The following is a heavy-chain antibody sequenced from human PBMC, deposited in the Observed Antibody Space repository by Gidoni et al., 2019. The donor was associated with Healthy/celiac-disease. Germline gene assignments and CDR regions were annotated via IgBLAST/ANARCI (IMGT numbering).Heavy chain of an antibody. J-gene: IGHJ6*02. V-gene: IGHV3-21*01. CDR1: GFTFSSYS. CDR2: ISSSSSYI. D-gene: IGHD2-15*01. Sequence: EVQLVESGGGLVKPGGSLRPSCAASGFTFSSYSMNWGRQAPGKGLEWVSSISSSSSYIYYADSVKGRFTISRDNAKNSLYLQMNSLRAEDTAVYYCARESVVVVAATRYYYYGMDVWGQGTTVTVSS. CDR3: ARESVVVVAATRYYYYGMDV.